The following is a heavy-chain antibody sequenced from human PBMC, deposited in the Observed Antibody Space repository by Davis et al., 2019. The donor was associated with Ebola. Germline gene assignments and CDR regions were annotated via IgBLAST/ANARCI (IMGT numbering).Heavy chain of an antibody. CDR3: ARQVVVVPAAINLLGDYYGMDV. D-gene: IGHD2-2*01. V-gene: IGHV1-46*01. CDR2: INPSGGST. Sequence: ASVKVSCKASGYTFTSYYMHWVRQAPGQGLEWMGIINPSGGSTSYAQKFQGRVTMTRDTSTSTVYMELSSLRSEDTAMYYCARQVVVVPAAINLLGDYYGMDVWGQGTTVTVSS. CDR1: GYTFTSYY. J-gene: IGHJ6*02.